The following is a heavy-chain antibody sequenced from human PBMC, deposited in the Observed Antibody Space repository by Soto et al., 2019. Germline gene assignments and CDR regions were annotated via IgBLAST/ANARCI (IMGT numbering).Heavy chain of an antibody. Sequence: ASVKVSCKASGYTFTSYYMHWVRQAPGQGLEWMGIINPSGGSTSYAQKFQGRVTMTRDTATSTAYMDLRSLRSDDTAVYYCARDGERDTGLNFYYYLHGMDAWGQGTRVTVSS. V-gene: IGHV1-46*01. CDR1: GYTFTSYY. J-gene: IGHJ6*02. CDR3: ARDGERDTGLNFYYYLHGMDA. CDR2: INPSGGST. D-gene: IGHD1-1*01.